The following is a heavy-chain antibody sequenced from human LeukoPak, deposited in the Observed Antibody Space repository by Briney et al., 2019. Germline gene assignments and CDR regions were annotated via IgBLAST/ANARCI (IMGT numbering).Heavy chain of an antibody. CDR1: GFTFSSYG. CDR2: IRYDGSNK. D-gene: IGHD6-6*01. J-gene: IGHJ4*02. Sequence: GGSLRLSCAASGFTFSSYGMHWVRQAPGKGLEWVAFIRYDGSNKYYADSVKGRFTISRDNSKNTLYLQMNSLRAEDTAVYYCAKEEGYSSSFDYWGQGALVIVSS. CDR3: AKEEGYSSSFDY. V-gene: IGHV3-30*02.